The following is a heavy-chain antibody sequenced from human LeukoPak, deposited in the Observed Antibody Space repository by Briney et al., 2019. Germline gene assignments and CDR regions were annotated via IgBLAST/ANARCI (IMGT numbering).Heavy chain of an antibody. J-gene: IGHJ6*04. CDR3: AAYCRSTSCYPVEDV. V-gene: IGHV3-53*01. CDR1: GFTVSSNY. D-gene: IGHD2-2*01. Sequence: GGSLRLSCAASGFTVSSNYMSWVRQAPGKGLEWVSVIYSGGSTYYADSVKGRFTISRDNSKNTLYLQMNSLRAEDTAVYYCAAYCRSTSCYPVEDVWGKGTTVTISS. CDR2: IYSGGST.